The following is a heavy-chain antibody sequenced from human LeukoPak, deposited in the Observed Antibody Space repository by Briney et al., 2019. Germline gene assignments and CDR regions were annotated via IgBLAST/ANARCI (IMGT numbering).Heavy chain of an antibody. D-gene: IGHD3-22*01. J-gene: IGHJ6*02. V-gene: IGHV1-69*01. CDR2: IIPIFGTA. CDR3: ARVPYYYDSSGYFSYYGMDV. CDR1: GGTFSSYA. Sequence: SVKVSCKASGGTFSSYAISWVRQAPGQGLEWVGGIIPIFGTANYAQKFQGRVTITADESTSTAYMELSSLRSEDTAVYYCARVPYYYDSSGYFSYYGMDVWGQGTTVTVSS.